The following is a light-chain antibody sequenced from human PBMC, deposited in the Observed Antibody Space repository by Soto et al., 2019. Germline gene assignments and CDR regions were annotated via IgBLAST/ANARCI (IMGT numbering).Light chain of an antibody. Sequence: ILLTQSPATLSLSPGERVTLTCRASQSVSNNLVWYQQKPGQAPRLLMYGSSIRATGIPARFSGSGSGTEFTLTISSLQSEYFAVYYCQQHNNWPPITVGQGTRLEI. J-gene: IGKJ5*01. CDR3: QQHNNWPPIT. CDR1: QSVSNN. CDR2: GSS. V-gene: IGKV3-15*01.